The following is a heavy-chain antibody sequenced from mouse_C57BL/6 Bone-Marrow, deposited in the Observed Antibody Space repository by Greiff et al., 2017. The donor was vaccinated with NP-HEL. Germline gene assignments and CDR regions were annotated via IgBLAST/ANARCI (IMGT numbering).Heavy chain of an antibody. Sequence: VKLMESGAELVRPGASVTLSCKASGYTFTDYEMHWVKQTPVHGLEWIGAIDPETGGTAYNQKFKGKAILTADKSSSTAYMELRSLTSEDSAVYYCTRSIYYYGSSYLFAYWGQGTLVTVSA. CDR2: IDPETGGT. V-gene: IGHV1-15*01. J-gene: IGHJ3*01. CDR1: GYTFTDYE. CDR3: TRSIYYYGSSYLFAY. D-gene: IGHD1-1*01.